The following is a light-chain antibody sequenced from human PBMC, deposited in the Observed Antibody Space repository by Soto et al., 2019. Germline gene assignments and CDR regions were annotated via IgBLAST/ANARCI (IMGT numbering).Light chain of an antibody. V-gene: IGKV1-5*03. CDR2: GAS. CDR1: QSIDRW. J-gene: IGKJ1*01. Sequence: DIQMTQSPSTLSASVGDRVTITCRASQSIDRWLAWYQQKPGKAPNLLIYGASNLESGVRTRYSRSGSGTEFTLTISSRRAYDCATYYSPQYNSYPWTVGQGTKVEIK. CDR3: PQYNSYPWT.